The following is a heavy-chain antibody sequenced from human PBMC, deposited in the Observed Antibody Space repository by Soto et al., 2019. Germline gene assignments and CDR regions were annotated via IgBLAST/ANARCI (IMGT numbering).Heavy chain of an antibody. D-gene: IGHD2-21*01. CDR1: GFTFSSYA. J-gene: IGHJ4*02. CDR2: ISYDGSNK. Sequence: QVQLVESGGGVVQPGRSLRLSCAASGFTFSSYAMHWVRQAPGKGLEWVAVISYDGSNKYYADSVKGRFTISRDNAKNSLYLQMNSLRAEDTAVYYCARGHSRIPEDLAPYWGQGTLVTVSS. CDR3: ARGHSRIPEDLAPY. V-gene: IGHV3-30-3*01.